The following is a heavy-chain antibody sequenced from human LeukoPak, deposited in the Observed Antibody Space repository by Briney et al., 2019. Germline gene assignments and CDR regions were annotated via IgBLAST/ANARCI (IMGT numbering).Heavy chain of an antibody. CDR3: VREYCGGDCYTDF. CDR1: GFTFSLYW. V-gene: IGHV3-74*01. Sequence: PGGSLRLSCAASGFTFSLYWMHWVRQTPGKGLVWASRLNSDGSITTYADSVKGRFTISRDNAKNTLYLQMNSLRAEDTALYYCVREYCGGDCYTDFWGQGTLVTVSS. CDR2: LNSDGSIT. D-gene: IGHD2-21*02. J-gene: IGHJ4*02.